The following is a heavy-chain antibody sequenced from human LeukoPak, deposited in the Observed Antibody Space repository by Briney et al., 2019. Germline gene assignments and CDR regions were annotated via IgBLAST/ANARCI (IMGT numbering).Heavy chain of an antibody. CDR2: ISAGGGST. V-gene: IGHV3-23*01. D-gene: IGHD3-22*01. Sequence: GRSLRLSCAASGFTFSNHPMSWVRQAPGKGLQWVSAISAGGGSTYYADSVKGRFTISRDNSKNTLYLQMNSLRAEDTAVYYCAKDGFDYYDSSGYNYFDYWGQGTLVTVSS. CDR3: AKDGFDYYDSSGYNYFDY. J-gene: IGHJ4*02. CDR1: GFTFSNHP.